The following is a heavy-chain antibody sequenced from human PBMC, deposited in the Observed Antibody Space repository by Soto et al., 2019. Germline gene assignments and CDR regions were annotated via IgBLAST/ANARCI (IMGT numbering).Heavy chain of an antibody. V-gene: IGHV4-30-4*01. CDR1: GGSISGGDYY. CDR3: ARVQSYYYDSSGYGLFDY. D-gene: IGHD3-22*01. Sequence: SETLSLTCTVSGGSISGGDYYWSWIRQPPGKGLEWIGYIYYSGSTYYNPSLKSRVTISVDTSKNQFSLKLSSVTAADTAVYYCARVQSYYYDSSGYGLFDYWGQGTLVTVSS. J-gene: IGHJ4*02. CDR2: IYYSGST.